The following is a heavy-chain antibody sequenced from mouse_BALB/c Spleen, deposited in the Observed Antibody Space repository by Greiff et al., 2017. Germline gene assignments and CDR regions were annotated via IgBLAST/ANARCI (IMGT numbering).Heavy chain of an antibody. J-gene: IGHJ1*01. D-gene: IGHD1-1*01. CDR2: ISYSGST. CDR1: GYSITSDYA. V-gene: IGHV3-2*02. Sequence: EVKLLESGPGLVKPSQSLSLTCTVTGYSITSDYAWNWIRQFPGNKLEWMGYISYSGSTSYNPSLKSRISITRDTSKNQFFLQLNSVTTEDTATYYCAATVVARYWYFDVWGAGTTVTVSS. CDR3: AATVVARYWYFDV.